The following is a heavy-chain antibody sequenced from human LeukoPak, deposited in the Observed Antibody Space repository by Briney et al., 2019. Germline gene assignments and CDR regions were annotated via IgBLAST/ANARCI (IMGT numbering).Heavy chain of an antibody. V-gene: IGHV3-21*01. J-gene: IGHJ4*02. CDR2: ISSSSSYI. D-gene: IGHD3-22*01. CDR1: GLTFSSYS. Sequence: GGSLGLSCAASGLTFSSYSMNWVRQAPGKGLEWVSSISSSSSYIYYADSVKGRFTISRDNAKNSLYLQMNSLRAEDTAVYYCARDHYDSSGYSFDYWGQGTLVTVSS. CDR3: ARDHYDSSGYSFDY.